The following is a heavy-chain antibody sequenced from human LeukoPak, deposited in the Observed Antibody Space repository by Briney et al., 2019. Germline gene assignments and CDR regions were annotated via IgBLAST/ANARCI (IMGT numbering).Heavy chain of an antibody. J-gene: IGHJ4*02. D-gene: IGHD2-21*02. CDR3: ARRVAMTARYYFDY. CDR2: IYYSGST. Sequence: SETLSLTCTVSGGSISSYYWSWIRQPPGKGLEWIGYIYYSGSTNYNPSLKSRVTISVDTSKNQFSLKLSSVTAADTAVYYCARRVAMTARYYFDYWGQGTLVTVS. CDR1: GGSISSYY. V-gene: IGHV4-59*08.